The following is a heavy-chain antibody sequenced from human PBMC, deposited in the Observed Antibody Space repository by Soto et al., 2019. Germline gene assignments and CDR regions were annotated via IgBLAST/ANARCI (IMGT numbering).Heavy chain of an antibody. CDR1: GFTFSTYA. D-gene: IGHD1-1*01. J-gene: IGHJ4*02. Sequence: EVQLLESGGGLVQPGGSLRLSCAASGFTFSTYAMTWVRQAPGKGLEWVSSLSAGGGKTYYADSVKGRFTISRDNSRNTLYLLINSLRPEDTAVYFCATGVPCDSWGQGTLVTVSS. CDR2: LSAGGGKT. CDR3: ATGVPCDS. V-gene: IGHV3-23*01.